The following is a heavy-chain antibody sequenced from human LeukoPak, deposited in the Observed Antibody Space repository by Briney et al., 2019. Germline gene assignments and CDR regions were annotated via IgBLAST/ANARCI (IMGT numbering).Heavy chain of an antibody. Sequence: PSETLSLTCAVSGGSINTYYWAWIRQPPGKGLEWIGYLDYDGNTNYNPSLKGRVTISVDTSKTQLSLKLASVTAEDTAVYYCARDRGATPKQINWFDPWGQGTLVTVSS. CDR1: GGSINTYY. J-gene: IGHJ5*02. CDR2: LDYDGNT. D-gene: IGHD1-26*01. CDR3: ARDRGATPKQINWFDP. V-gene: IGHV4-59*01.